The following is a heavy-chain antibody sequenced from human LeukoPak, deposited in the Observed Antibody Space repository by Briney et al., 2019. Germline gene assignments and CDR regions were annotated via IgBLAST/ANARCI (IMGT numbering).Heavy chain of an antibody. CDR3: ASSWYSSSWYSSY. J-gene: IGHJ4*02. D-gene: IGHD6-13*01. CDR2: ISSSSSYI. Sequence: GGSLRLSCAASGFTFSGYSMNWVRQAPGKGLEWVSSISSSSSYIYYADSVKGRFTISRDNAKSSLYLQMNSLRAEDTAVYYCASSWYSSSWYSSYWGQGTLVTVSS. V-gene: IGHV3-21*01. CDR1: GFTFSGYS.